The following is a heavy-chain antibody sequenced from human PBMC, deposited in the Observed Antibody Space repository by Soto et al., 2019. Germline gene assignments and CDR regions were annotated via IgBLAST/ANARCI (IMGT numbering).Heavy chain of an antibody. CDR1: GGSISSSNW. J-gene: IGHJ4*02. V-gene: IGHV4-4*02. CDR2: IYHSGST. CDR3: ARGHVFITGTTFFDY. D-gene: IGHD1-7*01. Sequence: SETLSLTCAVSGGSISSSNWWSWVRQPPGKGLEWIGEIYHSGSTNYNPSLKSRVTISVDTSKNQFSLKLSSVTAADTAVYYCARGHVFITGTTFFDYWGQGTLVTVSS.